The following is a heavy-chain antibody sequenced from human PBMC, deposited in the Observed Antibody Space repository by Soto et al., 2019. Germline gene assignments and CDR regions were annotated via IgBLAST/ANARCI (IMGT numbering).Heavy chain of an antibody. CDR3: ARGFHAILTGYYYYYYGMDV. Sequence: ESLSLTCAVYGGSFSGYYWSWIRQPPGKGLEWIGEINHSGSTNYKPSLKSRVTISVDTSKNQFSLKLSSVTAADTAVYYCARGFHAILTGYYYYYYGMDVWGQGTTVTVSS. J-gene: IGHJ6*01. CDR1: GGSFSGYY. D-gene: IGHD3-9*01. V-gene: IGHV4-34*01. CDR2: INHSGST.